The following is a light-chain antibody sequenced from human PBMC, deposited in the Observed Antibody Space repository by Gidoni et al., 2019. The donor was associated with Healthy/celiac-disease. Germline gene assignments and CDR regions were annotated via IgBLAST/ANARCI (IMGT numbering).Light chain of an antibody. CDR1: PSVSSN. CDR2: GAS. V-gene: IGKV3-15*01. J-gene: IGKJ1*01. Sequence: EIVMTQSPATLSVSPGERATLSCRASPSVSSNLAWYQQTPGQAPGLLIYGASTRATGIPARFSGSGSGTEFTLTISSLQSEDFAVYYCQQYNNWPPVTFGQXTKVEIK. CDR3: QQYNNWPPVT.